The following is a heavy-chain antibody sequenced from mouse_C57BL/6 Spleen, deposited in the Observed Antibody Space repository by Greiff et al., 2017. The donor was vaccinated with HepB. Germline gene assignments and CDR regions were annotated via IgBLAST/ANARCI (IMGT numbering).Heavy chain of an antibody. J-gene: IGHJ4*01. CDR1: GYTFTNYW. Sequence: VQLQESGAELVRPGTSVKMSCKASGYTFTNYWIGWAKQRPGHGLEWIGDIYPGGGYTNYNEKFKGNATLTADKSSSTAYMQFSSLTSEDSAIYYCARSDYYGSSSFYAMDYWGQGTSVTVSS. D-gene: IGHD1-1*01. CDR3: ARSDYYGSSSFYAMDY. CDR2: IYPGGGYT. V-gene: IGHV1-63*01.